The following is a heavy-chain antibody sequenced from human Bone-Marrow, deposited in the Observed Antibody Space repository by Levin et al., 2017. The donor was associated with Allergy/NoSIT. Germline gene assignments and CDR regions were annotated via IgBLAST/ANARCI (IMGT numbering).Heavy chain of an antibody. D-gene: IGHD1-1*01. CDR1: GFTFGDYG. Sequence: GGSLRLSCAASGFTFGDYGMHWVRQAPGKGLDWVASILYDGRHSYYADSVKGRFTISRDNSRNTLDLQMTSLSADDTAVYYCARDSGTNFGSHPDNWFDPWGQGTLVTVSS. CDR2: ILYDGRHS. J-gene: IGHJ5*02. V-gene: IGHV3-30*03. CDR3: ARDSGTNFGSHPDNWFDP.